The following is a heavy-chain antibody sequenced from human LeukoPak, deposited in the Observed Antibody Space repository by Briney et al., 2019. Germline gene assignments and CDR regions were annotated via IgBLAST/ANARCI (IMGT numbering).Heavy chain of an antibody. CDR1: GGTFSSYA. CDR3: AREIHYYDSSGYYLDY. CDR2: IIPILGIA. J-gene: IGHJ4*02. D-gene: IGHD3-22*01. V-gene: IGHV1-69*04. Sequence: PVKVSCKASGGTFSSYAISWVRQAPGQGLEWMGRIIPILGIANYAQKFQGRVTITADKSTSTAYMELSSLRSEDTAVYYCAREIHYYDSSGYYLDYWGQGTLVTVSS.